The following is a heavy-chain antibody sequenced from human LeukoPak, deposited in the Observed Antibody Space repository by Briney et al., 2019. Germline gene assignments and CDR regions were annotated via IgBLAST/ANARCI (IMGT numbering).Heavy chain of an antibody. CDR1: GASISSYY. D-gene: IGHD5-24*01. Sequence: SETLSLTCTVSGASISSYYWSWIRQPPGKGLEWIASISNSVSTNYNPSLKSRVTISLDTSRKQLSLRLSSVIAADTAVYYCVATERWLQWDYWGQGTLVTVSS. CDR2: ISNSVST. J-gene: IGHJ4*02. CDR3: VATERWLQWDY. V-gene: IGHV4-4*08.